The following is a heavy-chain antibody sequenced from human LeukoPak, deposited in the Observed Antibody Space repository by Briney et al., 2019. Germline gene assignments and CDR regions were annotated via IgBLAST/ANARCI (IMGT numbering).Heavy chain of an antibody. D-gene: IGHD6-19*01. CDR1: GFTFSDYY. Sequence: GGSLRLSCAASGFTFSDYYMSWIRQAPGKGLEWVSYISSSSSYTNYADSVKGRFTISRDNAKNSLYLQMNSLRAEDTAVYYCARSGMAVAATPWDWGQGTLVTVSS. CDR2: ISSSSSYT. J-gene: IGHJ1*01. V-gene: IGHV3-11*03. CDR3: ARSGMAVAATPWD.